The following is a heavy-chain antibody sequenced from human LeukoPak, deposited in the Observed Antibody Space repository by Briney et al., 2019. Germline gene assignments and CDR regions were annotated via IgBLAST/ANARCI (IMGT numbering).Heavy chain of an antibody. V-gene: IGHV1-2*02. D-gene: IGHD6-19*01. CDR3: AGDGSGWSDDGFDI. Sequence: ASVKVSCKASGYTFTDYYIHWVRQAPGQGLEWMGWINPNSGGTNYAQKFQGRVTMTRDTSISTAYLELSSLRSDDTAVYYCAGDGSGWSDDGFDIWGQGTMVTVSS. CDR1: GYTFTDYY. CDR2: INPNSGGT. J-gene: IGHJ3*02.